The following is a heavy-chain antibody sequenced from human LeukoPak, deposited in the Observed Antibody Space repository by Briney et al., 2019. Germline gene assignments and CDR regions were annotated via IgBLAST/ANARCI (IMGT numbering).Heavy chain of an antibody. D-gene: IGHD3-22*01. Sequence: SETLSLTCTVSGGSISSGDYYWSWIRQPPGKGLEWIAYMYYSGSTYYNPSLKSQVTMSADTSKNQLSLKLSSVTAADTAVYYCARPYYYDSRIDPWGQRILVTVSS. CDR1: GGSISSGDYY. V-gene: IGHV4-30-4*01. CDR2: MYYSGST. J-gene: IGHJ5*02. CDR3: ARPYYYDSRIDP.